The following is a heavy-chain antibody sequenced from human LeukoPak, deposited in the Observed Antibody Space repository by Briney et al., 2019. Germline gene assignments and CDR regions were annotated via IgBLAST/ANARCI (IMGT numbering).Heavy chain of an antibody. CDR2: LYSGGST. V-gene: IGHV3-53*01. D-gene: IGHD5-18*01. CDR3: AKRIQSAMATGY. J-gene: IGHJ4*02. Sequence: GGSLRLSCAASGLTISSNYMNWVRQAPGKGLEWVSVLYSGGSTYYADSVKGRFTISRDNSKNTLYLQMNSLRAEDTAVYYCAKRIQSAMATGYWGQGTLVTVSS. CDR1: GLTISSNY.